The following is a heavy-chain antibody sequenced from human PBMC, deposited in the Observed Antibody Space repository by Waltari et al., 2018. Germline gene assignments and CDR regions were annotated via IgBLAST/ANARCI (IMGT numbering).Heavy chain of an antibody. Sequence: QVQLQQWGAGLLKPSETLSLTCAVYGGSFSDYYWSWIRQPPGKGLEWIGEINHSGNTNYNPSLKSRVTISVDTSKNQFSLKLSSATAADTAVYYCARDPTRLRTFDYWGQGTLVTV. V-gene: IGHV4-34*01. CDR3: ARDPTRLRTFDY. J-gene: IGHJ4*02. CDR2: INHSGNT. D-gene: IGHD3-16*01. CDR1: GGSFSDYY.